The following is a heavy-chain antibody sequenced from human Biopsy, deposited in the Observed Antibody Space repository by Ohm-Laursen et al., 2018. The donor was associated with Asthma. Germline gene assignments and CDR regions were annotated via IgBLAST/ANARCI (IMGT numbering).Heavy chain of an antibody. D-gene: IGHD7-27*01. V-gene: IGHV1-2*06. CDR2: INPNGGGT. J-gene: IGHJ5*02. CDR1: GYAFIGSH. CDR3: ARGQKSPGDRWFDP. Sequence: ASVKVSCKASGYAFIGSHIHWMRQAPGQGLEWMGRINPNGGGTNYAQKFQGRVTMTRDTSISTACMEVSRLRSDDTAVYYCARGQKSPGDRWFDPWGQGTLVTVSS.